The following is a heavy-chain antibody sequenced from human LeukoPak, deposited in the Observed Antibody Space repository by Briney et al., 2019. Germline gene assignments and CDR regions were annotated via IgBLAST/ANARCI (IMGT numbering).Heavy chain of an antibody. CDR1: GYTFSGYY. J-gene: IGHJ4*02. CDR2: INPNSGGT. D-gene: IGHD3-9*01. V-gene: IGHV1-2*02. CDR3: ARSSRYDIWTGYPY. Sequence: ASVKVSCKASGYTFSGYYMHWVRQAPGQGLEWMGWINPNSGGTNYAQKFQGRVTMTRDTSISTAYMELSRLRSDDTAVYYCARSSRYDIWTGYPYWGQGTLVTVSP.